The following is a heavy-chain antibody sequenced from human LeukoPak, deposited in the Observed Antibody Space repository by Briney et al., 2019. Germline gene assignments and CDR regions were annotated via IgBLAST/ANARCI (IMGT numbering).Heavy chain of an antibody. Sequence: GGSLRLSCAASGFTFNSYSMNWVRQAPGKGLEWVSSISGSSSYIYYADSVKGRFTISRDNAKNSLYLQMNSLRAEDTAVYYCARDMTMADRLYHSSGWHRDYYGMDVWGQGTTVTVSS. J-gene: IGHJ6*02. CDR3: ARDMTMADRLYHSSGWHRDYYGMDV. CDR1: GFTFNSYS. CDR2: ISGSSSYI. D-gene: IGHD6-19*01. V-gene: IGHV3-21*01.